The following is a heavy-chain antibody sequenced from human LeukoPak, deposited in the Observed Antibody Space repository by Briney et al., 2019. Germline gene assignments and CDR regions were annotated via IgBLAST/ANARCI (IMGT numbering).Heavy chain of an antibody. Sequence: PSQTLSLTCAISGDSVSSNTAAWNWVRQSPSRGLEWLGRTYYRSKWYNDYALSLRGRITINPDTSTNQFSLQLNSVTPEDTAVYYCARGVSNTRGDWLDPWGQGALVTVSS. CDR2: TYYRSKWYN. J-gene: IGHJ5*02. D-gene: IGHD6-6*01. V-gene: IGHV6-1*01. CDR1: GDSVSSNTAA. CDR3: ARGVSNTRGDWLDP.